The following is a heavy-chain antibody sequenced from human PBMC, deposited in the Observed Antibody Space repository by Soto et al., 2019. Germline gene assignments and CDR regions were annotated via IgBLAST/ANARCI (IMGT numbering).Heavy chain of an antibody. Sequence: GESLKISCKGSGYSFTSYWIGWVRQMPGKGLEWMGIIYPGDSDTRYSPSFQGQVTISADKSISTAYLQWSSLKASDTAMYYCARRRNPRDGYNDYYYYYGMDVWGQGTTVTVSS. D-gene: IGHD5-12*01. J-gene: IGHJ6*02. CDR1: GYSFTSYW. CDR2: IYPGDSDT. CDR3: ARRRNPRDGYNDYYYYYGMDV. V-gene: IGHV5-51*01.